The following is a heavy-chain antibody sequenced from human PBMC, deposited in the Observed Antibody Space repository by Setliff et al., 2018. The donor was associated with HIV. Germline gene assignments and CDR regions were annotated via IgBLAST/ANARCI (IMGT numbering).Heavy chain of an antibody. D-gene: IGHD3-22*01. J-gene: IGHJ2*01. CDR1: GASIRGHY. Sequence: PSETLSLTCSVSGASIRGHYWSWIRQPPGKGLEWIGFIYYSGSTNYNPSLKSRVTISVDTSKHQFSLKLSSVTAADTAVYYCARHARSITMTTDWYFDLWGRGTLVTVSS. CDR3: ARHARSITMTTDWYFDL. V-gene: IGHV4-59*08. CDR2: IYYSGST.